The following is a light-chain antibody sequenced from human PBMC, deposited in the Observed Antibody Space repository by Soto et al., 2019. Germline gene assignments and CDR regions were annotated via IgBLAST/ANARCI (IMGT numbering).Light chain of an antibody. Sequence: QSALTQPPSASGSPGQSVTISCTGTSSDVGGYNYVSWYQQHPGKAPKLMIYEVSKRPSGVPDRFAGSKSGNTASLTVSGLQAEDEADYDCSSYSGSYNWVFGGGTKRTVL. CDR1: SSDVGGYNY. CDR3: SSYSGSYNWV. V-gene: IGLV2-8*01. CDR2: EVS. J-gene: IGLJ3*02.